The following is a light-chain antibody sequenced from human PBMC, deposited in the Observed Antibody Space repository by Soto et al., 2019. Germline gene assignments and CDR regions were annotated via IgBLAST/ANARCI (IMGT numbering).Light chain of an antibody. CDR1: QSMVSY. CDR2: AAS. CDR3: QQSYSVPPT. Sequence: DIQMTQSPSSLSASVGDSVTITCRASQSMVSYLNWYYQKPGKAPKLLIYAASILQSGVPSRFSGSGSGTDFTLTISRLQPEYFVTYYCQQSYSVPPTFGQGTKLEIK. J-gene: IGKJ2*01. V-gene: IGKV1-39*01.